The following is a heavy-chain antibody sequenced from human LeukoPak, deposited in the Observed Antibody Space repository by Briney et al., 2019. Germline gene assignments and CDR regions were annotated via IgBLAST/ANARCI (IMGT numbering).Heavy chain of an antibody. D-gene: IGHD6-19*01. CDR1: GFTFDDYA. J-gene: IGHJ3*02. CDR3: AKGRSSGWYYAAFDI. CDR2: ISWNSGSI. Sequence: GGSLRLSYAASGFTFDDYAMHWVRQAPGKGLEWVSGISWNSGSIGYADSVKSRFTISRDNAKNSLYLQMNSLRAEDTALYYCAKGRSSGWYYAAFDIWGQGTMVTVSS. V-gene: IGHV3-9*01.